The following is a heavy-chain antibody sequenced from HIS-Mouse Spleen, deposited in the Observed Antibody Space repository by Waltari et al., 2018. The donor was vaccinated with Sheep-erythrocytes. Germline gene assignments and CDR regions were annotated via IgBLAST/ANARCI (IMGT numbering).Heavy chain of an antibody. CDR3: ARDIVATITGAFDI. D-gene: IGHD5-12*01. V-gene: IGHV4-39*07. Sequence: QLQLQESGPGLVKPSETLSLTCTVPGGSISSSSYHWGWVRQPPGKGLEWIGSIYYSGSTYYNPSLKSRVTISVDTSKNQFSLKLSSVTAADTAVYYCARDIVATITGAFDIWGQGTMVTVSS. CDR1: GGSISSSSYH. CDR2: IYYSGST. J-gene: IGHJ3*02.